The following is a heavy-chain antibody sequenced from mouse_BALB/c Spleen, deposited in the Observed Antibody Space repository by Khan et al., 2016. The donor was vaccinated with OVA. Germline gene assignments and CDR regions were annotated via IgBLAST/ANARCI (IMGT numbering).Heavy chain of an antibody. D-gene: IGHD1-1*01. CDR3: ARVNYGSRDYFDY. J-gene: IGHJ2*01. V-gene: IGHV1-9*01. Sequence: QVQLKQSGAELMKPGASVKISCKATGYTFSGYWLEWVKQRPGHGLEWIGEILPGSGSRNYNEKFKGKATFTADISSKTTYMQLSSLTPEDSAVYYCARVNYGSRDYFDYWGQGTTLTVSS. CDR1: GYTFSGYW. CDR2: ILPGSGSR.